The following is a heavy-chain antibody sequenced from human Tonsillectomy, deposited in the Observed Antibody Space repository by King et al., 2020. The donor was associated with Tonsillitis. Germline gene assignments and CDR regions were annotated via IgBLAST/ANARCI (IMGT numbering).Heavy chain of an antibody. Sequence: QLVQSGAEVKKPGASVKVSCQASGYTFPTYDIHWMREATGQGLEWMGWMNPNSGNAGDAQKFQGRVTMTRNTSVSTAYMELSSLRSEDTAEYYCARVLAYSRSSVAFNYGMDVWGQGTTVTVSS. J-gene: IGHJ6*02. CDR1: GYTFPTYD. CDR3: ARVLAYSRSSVAFNYGMDV. CDR2: MNPNSGNA. V-gene: IGHV1-8*01. D-gene: IGHD6-6*01.